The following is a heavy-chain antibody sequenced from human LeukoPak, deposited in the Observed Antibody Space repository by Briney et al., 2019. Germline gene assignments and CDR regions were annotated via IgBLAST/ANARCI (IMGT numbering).Heavy chain of an antibody. J-gene: IGHJ5*02. V-gene: IGHV1-2*02. CDR1: GYTFTGYY. CDR3: ARGSDSWSYYYLFDH. D-gene: IGHD1-26*01. Sequence: DSVKVSCKASGYTFTGYYMHWVRQAPAQGLEWMGWINPTRGGTNYEQKFQGMVTMIRDTSITTAYQELSSPRSDDAAVYYCARGSDSWSYYYLFDHWGQGALVTVSS. CDR2: INPTRGGT.